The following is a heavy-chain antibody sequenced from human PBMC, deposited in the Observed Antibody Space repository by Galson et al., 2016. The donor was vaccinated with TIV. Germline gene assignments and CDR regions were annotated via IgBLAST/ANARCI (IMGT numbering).Heavy chain of an antibody. D-gene: IGHD5-18*01. CDR3: ARAPGYAGYSYGYFDY. V-gene: IGHV5-51*03. J-gene: IGHJ4*02. Sequence: QSGAEVKKPGESLKISCKASGYSLTSYWIAWVRQVPRKGLEWMGIIYARDSDIKYSPSFQGQVTISADESVSTAYLQWSSLKASDTAMYYCARAPGYAGYSYGYFDYWGQGTLVTVSS. CDR1: GYSLTSYW. CDR2: IYARDSDI.